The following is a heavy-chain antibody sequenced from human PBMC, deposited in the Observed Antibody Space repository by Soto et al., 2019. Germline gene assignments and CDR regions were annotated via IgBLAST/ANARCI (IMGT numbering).Heavy chain of an antibody. Sequence: QVKLLQSGAEVKKPGASVKVSCKASGYTFTNYGITWVRQAHGQGLEGMGGISAYNGDTHYTQRLQGRVTMTTDTGTSAAYMEPRGLGSDDTALYYWARVRQLVGYYYYYMGVWGKGATVTVAS. J-gene: IGHJ6*03. CDR1: GYTFTNYG. CDR3: ARVRQLVGYYYYYMGV. V-gene: IGHV1-18*01. D-gene: IGHD6-6*01. CDR2: ISAYNGDT.